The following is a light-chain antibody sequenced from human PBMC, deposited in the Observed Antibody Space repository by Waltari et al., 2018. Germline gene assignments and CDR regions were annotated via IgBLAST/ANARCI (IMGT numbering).Light chain of an antibody. CDR1: LSNIGNNS. CDR2: ENR. V-gene: IGLV1-51*02. J-gene: IGLJ3*02. Sequence: QSVLTQPPSVSAAPGQKVTISCPGRLSNIGNNSVSWYQLLPGTDPKLLIPENRRRPSGIPDRCSGSKSGPAATLVITGLQTGDEADYFCGTGDNSLNSGVFGGGTKLTVL. CDR3: GTGDNSLNSGV.